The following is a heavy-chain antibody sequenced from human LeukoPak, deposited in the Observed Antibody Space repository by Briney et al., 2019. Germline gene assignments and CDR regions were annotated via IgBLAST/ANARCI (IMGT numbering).Heavy chain of an antibody. CDR3: ARDREEKARIGGMDV. V-gene: IGHV3-33*01. CDR1: GFTFSNYG. D-gene: IGHD3-16*01. J-gene: IGHJ6*02. Sequence: GGSLRLSCAGSGFTFSNYGMPWVRQAPGKGLEWVAVIWYEGTNKYYADSVKGRFTISRDNAKNSLYLQMNSLRAEDTAIYYCARDREEKARIGGMDVWGQGTTVIVSS. CDR2: IWYEGTNK.